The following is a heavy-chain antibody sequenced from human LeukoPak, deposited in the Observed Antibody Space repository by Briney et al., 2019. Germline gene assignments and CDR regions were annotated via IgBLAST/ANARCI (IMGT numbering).Heavy chain of an antibody. D-gene: IGHD3-10*01. CDR1: GVTFGDCP. Sequence: CLRLSCAASGVTFGDCPTSWVRQAPGKGLEWVGSIRNKADSGTTEYAASVKGRFTISRDDSKSIAYLQMNSLKTEDTAVYFCTWGYGSCPVYWGQGTLVTVCS. J-gene: IGHJ4*02. V-gene: IGHV3-49*04. CDR2: IRNKADSGTT. CDR3: TWGYGSCPVY.